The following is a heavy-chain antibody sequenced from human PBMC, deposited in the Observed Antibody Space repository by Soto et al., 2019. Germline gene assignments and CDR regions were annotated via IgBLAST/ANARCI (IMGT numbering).Heavy chain of an antibody. Sequence: QVQLQQSGPGLVKASQTLSLTCAISGDGVSSTSAAWHWVRQSPSRGLEWLGRTYYRSKWYNDYAISVKGRITFNPDPSNNHFSLHLNSVTPEDPAVYYCARVGPNIGNWLDPWGQGTLVTVSS. CDR2: TYYRSKWYN. V-gene: IGHV6-1*01. J-gene: IGHJ5*02. D-gene: IGHD2-15*01. CDR1: GDGVSSTSAA. CDR3: ARVGPNIGNWLDP.